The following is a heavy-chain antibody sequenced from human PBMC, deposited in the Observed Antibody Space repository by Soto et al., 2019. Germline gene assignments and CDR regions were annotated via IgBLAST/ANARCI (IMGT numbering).Heavy chain of an antibody. V-gene: IGHV3-21*01. CDR2: ISSGSSYI. Sequence: EVQLVESGGGLVKPGGSLRLSCAASGFTFSTYTLNWVRQAPGKGLEWVSSISSGSSYIYYAGSVKGRFTISRDNAKNSLYLQMNSLRAEDTAVYYCARGVYYFDFWGQGTLVTVSP. J-gene: IGHJ4*02. CDR1: GFTFSTYT. CDR3: ARGVYYFDF.